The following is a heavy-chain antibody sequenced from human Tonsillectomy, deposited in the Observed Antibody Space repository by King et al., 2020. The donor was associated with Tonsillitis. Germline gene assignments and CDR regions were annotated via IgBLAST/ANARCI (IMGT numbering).Heavy chain of an antibody. V-gene: IGHV1-2*02. D-gene: IGHD1-26*01. CDR1: GYTFTGYY. CDR3: ARDEAGSYPY. J-gene: IGHJ4*02. Sequence: VQLVESGAEVKKPGASVKVSCKASGYTFTGYYVHWVRQAPGQGLEWMGLINPNTGGTNYAQKFQGRVSMTRDTSLSTAYLELSRLTSDEPAVYYCARDEAGSYPYWGPGTLVTVSS. CDR2: INPNTGGT.